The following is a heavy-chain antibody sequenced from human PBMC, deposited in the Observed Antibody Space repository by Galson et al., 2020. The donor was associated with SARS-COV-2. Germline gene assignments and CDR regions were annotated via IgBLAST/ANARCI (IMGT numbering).Heavy chain of an antibody. V-gene: IGHV3-20*01. J-gene: IGHJ2*01. CDR1: GFTFDDYG. CDR2: INWNGGST. CDR3: ARTDYGGNPVYWYFDL. Sequence: GESLKISCAASGFTFDDYGMSWVRQAPGKGLEWVSGINWNGGSTGYADSVKGRFTISRDNAKNSLYLQMNSLRAEDTALYHCARTDYGGNPVYWYFDLWGRGTLVTVSS. D-gene: IGHD4-17*01.